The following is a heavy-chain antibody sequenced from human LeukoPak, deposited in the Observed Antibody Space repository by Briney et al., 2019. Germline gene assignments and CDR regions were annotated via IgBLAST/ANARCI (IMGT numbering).Heavy chain of an antibody. D-gene: IGHD3-10*01. J-gene: IGHJ6*02. CDR2: ISYDESNK. Sequence: PGGSLRLSCEASGFSFSSHGMHWGRQAPGKGLEWVAVISYDESNKYAGSVKGRFTISRDNSKNTLYLQMNSLRAEDTAVYYCAKGLGYYDSGESYYYGMDVWGQGTTVTVSS. V-gene: IGHV3-30*18. CDR3: AKGLGYYDSGESYYYGMDV. CDR1: GFSFSSHG.